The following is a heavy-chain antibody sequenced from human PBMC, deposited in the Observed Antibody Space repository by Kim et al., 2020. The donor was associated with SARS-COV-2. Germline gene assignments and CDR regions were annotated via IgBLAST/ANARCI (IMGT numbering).Heavy chain of an antibody. CDR2: ISAYNGNT. J-gene: IGHJ6*02. CDR1: GYTFTSYG. Sequence: ASVKVSCKASGYTFTSYGISWVRQAPGQGLEWMGWISAYNGNTNYAQKLQGRVTMTTDTSTSTAYMELRSLRSDDTAVYYCARGPTGYYSYYYYYGMDVWGQGTTVTVSS. D-gene: IGHD3-9*01. CDR3: ARGPTGYYSYYYYYGMDV. V-gene: IGHV1-18*04.